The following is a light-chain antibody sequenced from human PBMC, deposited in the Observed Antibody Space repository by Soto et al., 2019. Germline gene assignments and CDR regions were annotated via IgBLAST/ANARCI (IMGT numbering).Light chain of an antibody. V-gene: IGLV2-8*01. J-gene: IGLJ1*01. CDR3: SSYAGSSTYV. CDR2: EVS. Sequence: QSVLTQHPSASGSPGQSVTISCTGTSSDVGGYDYVSWYQQHPGKAPKLMIYEVSKRPSGVPDRFSGSKSGNTASLTVSGLQAEDEADYYCSSYAGSSTYVFGTGTKVTLL. CDR1: SSDVGGYDY.